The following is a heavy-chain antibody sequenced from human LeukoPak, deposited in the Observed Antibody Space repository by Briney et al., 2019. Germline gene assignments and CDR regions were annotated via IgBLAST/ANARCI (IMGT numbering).Heavy chain of an antibody. D-gene: IGHD5-12*01. Sequence: GRSLRLSCAASGFTFDDYAMHWVRQAPGKGLEWVSGISWNSGSIGYADSVKGRFTISRDNAKNSLYLQMNNLRAEDTALYCCAKTRGGKSGYVTRDFDYWGQGTLVIVSS. CDR3: AKTRGGKSGYVTRDFDY. V-gene: IGHV3-9*01. J-gene: IGHJ4*02. CDR2: ISWNSGSI. CDR1: GFTFDDYA.